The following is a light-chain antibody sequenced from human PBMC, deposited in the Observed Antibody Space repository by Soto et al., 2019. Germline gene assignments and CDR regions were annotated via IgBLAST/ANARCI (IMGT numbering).Light chain of an antibody. CDR3: QQLNTFPVT. V-gene: IGKV1-9*01. CDR1: QGISSY. Sequence: DIQLTQSPSFLSASVGDRVTITCRASQGISSYLAWYQQTPGKAPKLLIYASSTLQSGVPSRFIGSGSGTEFTLTISSLQPEDFATYYCQQLNTFPVTCGQGTRLDI. J-gene: IGKJ5*01. CDR2: ASS.